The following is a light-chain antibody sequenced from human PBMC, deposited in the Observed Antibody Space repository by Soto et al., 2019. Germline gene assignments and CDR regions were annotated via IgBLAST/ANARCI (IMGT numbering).Light chain of an antibody. CDR2: GNT. CDR3: HSYDSTLSASI. J-gene: IGLJ2*01. V-gene: IGLV1-40*01. Sequence: QSVLTQPPSVSGAPGQRVTISCTGSSSNIGAGYDVHWYHQLPGTAPKLLIFGNTHRPSGVPDRFSGSKSGTSASLAINGLQADDEANYYCHSYDSTLSASIFGGGTKLTVL. CDR1: SSNIGAGYD.